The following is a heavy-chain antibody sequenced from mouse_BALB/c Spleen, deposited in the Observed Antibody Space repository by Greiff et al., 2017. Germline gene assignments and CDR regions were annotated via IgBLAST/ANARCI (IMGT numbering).Heavy chain of an antibody. Sequence: EVQLQQSGAELVRSGASVKLSCTASGFNIKDYYMHWVKQRPEQGLEWIGWIDPENGDTEYAPKFHGKATMTADTSSNTAYLQLSSLTSEDTAVYYCNAWGYGNPAWFAYWGQGTLVTVSA. V-gene: IGHV14-4*02. J-gene: IGHJ3*01. CDR3: NAWGYGNPAWFAY. CDR2: IDPENGDT. D-gene: IGHD2-1*01. CDR1: GFNIKDYY.